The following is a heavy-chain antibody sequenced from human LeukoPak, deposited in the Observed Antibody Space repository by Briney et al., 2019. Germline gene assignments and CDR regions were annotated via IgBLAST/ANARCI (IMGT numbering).Heavy chain of an antibody. D-gene: IGHD6-19*01. CDR3: ARSTWAVAVGH. J-gene: IGHJ4*02. CDR2: IYYSGST. V-gene: IGHV4-30-4*01. CDR1: GGSISSGDYY. Sequence: PSETLSLTCTVSGGSISSGDYYWRWIRQPPGKGLEWIGYIYYSGSTYYNPSLKSRVTISVDTSKNQFSLKLSSVTAADTAVYYCARSTWAVAVGHWGQGTLVTVSS.